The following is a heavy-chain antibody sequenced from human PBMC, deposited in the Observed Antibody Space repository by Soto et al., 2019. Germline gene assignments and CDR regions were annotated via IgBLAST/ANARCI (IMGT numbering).Heavy chain of an antibody. V-gene: IGHV3-74*03. CDR3: ARDWVVAEALDALDI. Sequence: EVQLVESGGGLVQPGGSLRLSCAASGFTFSSYWMHWVRQAPGKGLVWVSHINRDGSRTTYADSVKGRFTISRDNAKNTLYLQMNSLRAEDTAVYYCARDWVVAEALDALDIWGQGTMVTVSS. CDR1: GFTFSSYW. D-gene: IGHD6-19*01. CDR2: INRDGSRT. J-gene: IGHJ3*02.